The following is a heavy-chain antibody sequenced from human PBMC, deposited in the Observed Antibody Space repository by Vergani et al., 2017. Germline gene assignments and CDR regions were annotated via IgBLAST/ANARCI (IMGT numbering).Heavy chain of an antibody. CDR3: WRGKKGGWYEGDY. V-gene: IGHV4-61*02. CDR2: IYNTGST. Sequence: QVQLQESGPGLVKPSQTLSLTCTVSGGSINSDSHYWTWIRQPAGKGLEWLGRIYNTGSTHYNPSLKSRVTISVDTSKNHFSLKLSSVTAANTAGNYCWRGKKGGWYEGDYWGQGTLVTASS. D-gene: IGHD6-19*01. CDR1: GGSINSDSHY. J-gene: IGHJ4*02.